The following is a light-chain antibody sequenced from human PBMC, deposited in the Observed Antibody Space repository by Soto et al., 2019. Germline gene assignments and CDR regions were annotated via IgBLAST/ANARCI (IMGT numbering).Light chain of an antibody. Sequence: EIVLTQSPGTLSLSPGERATLSCRASQSVSSNYLTWYQQKPGQAPRLLIHGTSNRATGIPDRFSGSGSGTDFTLTISRLEPEDSAIYYCQQYSSWPFTFGPGTKVAIE. CDR2: GTS. J-gene: IGKJ3*01. CDR3: QQYSSWPFT. CDR1: QSVSSNY. V-gene: IGKV3-20*01.